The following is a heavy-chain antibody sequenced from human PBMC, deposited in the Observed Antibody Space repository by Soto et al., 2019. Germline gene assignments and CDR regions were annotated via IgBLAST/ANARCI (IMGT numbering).Heavy chain of an antibody. CDR2: ISGRGDDT. V-gene: IGHV3-23*01. D-gene: IGHD3-22*01. CDR3: ARAQPTYSSSYFHY. CDR1: GFTFSSYA. Sequence: EVQLLESGGDLVQPGGSLRLSCAASGFTFSSYAMSWVRQAPGKGLEWVSTISGRGDDTYYTDSVKGRFTISRDNSKNTLYVHMNSLRAEDTAVYYCARAQPTYSSSYFHYWCQGTLVTVSS. J-gene: IGHJ4*02.